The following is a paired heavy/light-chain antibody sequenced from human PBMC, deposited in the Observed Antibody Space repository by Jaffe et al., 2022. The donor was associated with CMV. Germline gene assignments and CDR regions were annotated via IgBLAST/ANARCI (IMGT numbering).Heavy chain of an antibody. Sequence: EVQLVESGGGLVQPGGSLRLSCAASGFTFSNFEMNWVRQAPGKGLEWLSYIGTRGNTIYYTDSVKGRFTISRDNAKNSLYLQMNSLRVEDTAVYYCARDRWEAGLDRGPIDYWGQGTLVTVSS. CDR2: IGTRGNTI. CDR1: GFTFSNFE. CDR3: ARDRWEAGLDRGPIDY. V-gene: IGHV3-48*03. J-gene: IGHJ4*02. D-gene: IGHD1-26*01.
Light chain of an antibody. J-gene: IGKJ4*01. V-gene: IGKV1-12*01. CDR1: QGISSW. Sequence: DIQMTQSPSSVSASVGDRVTITCRASQGISSWLAWYQQKPGKAPKLLIYSASSLESGVPSRFSGSGSGTDFTLTISSLQPEDFATYYCQQANSFPLTFGGGTKVEVK. CDR2: SAS. CDR3: QQANSFPLT.